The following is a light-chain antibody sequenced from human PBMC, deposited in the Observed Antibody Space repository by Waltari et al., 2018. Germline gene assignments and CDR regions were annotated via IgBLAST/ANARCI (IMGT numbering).Light chain of an antibody. CDR1: EIIDNW. V-gene: IGKV1-5*01. J-gene: IGKJ4*01. CDR3: QHYSASSFT. Sequence: DIQMTQSPSTLSASVGDRVTITCRVSEIIDNWLAWYQQRPGEAPNLLIFYASTLAKGVPSRFSGSGSGTEFTLTISSLQPDDFATYYCQHYSASSFTFGGGTKLEIK. CDR2: YAS.